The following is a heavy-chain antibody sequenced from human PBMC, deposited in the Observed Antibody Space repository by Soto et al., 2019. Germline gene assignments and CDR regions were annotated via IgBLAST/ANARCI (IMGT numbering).Heavy chain of an antibody. Sequence: SETLSLTCAVSGYSNSSGDSWGWIRQPPGKGLQWIASIYHSGSTYYSPSLKSRVIISVDTSKNQFYLKLRSVIAADTAMYYCARNLTLVRGGAFDIWGQGTMVT. CDR3: ARNLTLVRGGAFDI. CDR1: GYSNSSGDS. J-gene: IGHJ3*02. D-gene: IGHD3-10*01. V-gene: IGHV4-38-2*01. CDR2: IYHSGST.